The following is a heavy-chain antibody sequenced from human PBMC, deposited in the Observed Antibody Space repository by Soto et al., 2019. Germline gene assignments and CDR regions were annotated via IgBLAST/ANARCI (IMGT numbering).Heavy chain of an antibody. CDR1: GFTFSSYG. CDR2: IWYDGSNK. CDR3: ASGEGDSSGYYTPSAFDI. V-gene: IGHV3-33*01. Sequence: GGSLRLSCAASGFTFSSYGMHWVRQAPGKGLEWVAVIWYDGSNKYYADSVKGRFTISRDNSKNTLYLQMNSLRAEDTAVYYCASGEGDSSGYYTPSAFDIWGQGTMVTVSS. J-gene: IGHJ3*02. D-gene: IGHD3-22*01.